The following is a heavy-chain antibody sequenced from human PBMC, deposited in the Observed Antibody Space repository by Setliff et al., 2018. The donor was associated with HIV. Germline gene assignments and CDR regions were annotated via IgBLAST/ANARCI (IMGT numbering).Heavy chain of an antibody. V-gene: IGHV4-61*09. CDR3: AKGTLEHCNGATCYPLDY. Sequence: SETLSLTCTVSGGSMNSDSYSWTWLRQPAGKGPELIGHIYIGGSVIYNPSLASRVTISMVPSKNQFSLDLSSVTAENTATYYCAKGTLEHCNGATCYPLDYWGQGTLVTVSS. CDR1: GGSMNSDSYS. D-gene: IGHD2-15*01. J-gene: IGHJ4*02. CDR2: IYIGGSV.